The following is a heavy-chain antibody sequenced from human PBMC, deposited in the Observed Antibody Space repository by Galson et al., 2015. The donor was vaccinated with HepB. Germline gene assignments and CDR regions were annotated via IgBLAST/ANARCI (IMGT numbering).Heavy chain of an antibody. J-gene: IGHJ3*02. CDR2: ISGSGGST. Sequence: SLRLSCAASGFTFSSYAMSWVRQAPGKGLEWVSAISGSGGSTYYADSVKGRFTISRDNSKNTLYLQMNSLRAEDTAVYYCAKALRSYGGSPNDAFDIWGQGTMVTVSS. D-gene: IGHD4-23*01. CDR3: AKALRSYGGSPNDAFDI. V-gene: IGHV3-23*01. CDR1: GFTFSSYA.